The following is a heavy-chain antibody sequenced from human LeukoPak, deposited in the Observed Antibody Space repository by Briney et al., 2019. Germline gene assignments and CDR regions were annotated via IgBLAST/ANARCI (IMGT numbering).Heavy chain of an antibody. CDR2: VSPDSANT. V-gene: IGHV1-8*01. CDR3: AIKLSSGGY. J-gene: IGHJ4*02. CDR1: GYTFTSYD. Sequence: ASVKVSCTASGYTFTSYDVNWVRQATGQGLEWMGWVSPDSANTAYAQKFQGRVTMTRNTSISTAYMELSSLRSEDTAVYYCAIKLSSGGYWGQGTLVTVSS. D-gene: IGHD3-22*01.